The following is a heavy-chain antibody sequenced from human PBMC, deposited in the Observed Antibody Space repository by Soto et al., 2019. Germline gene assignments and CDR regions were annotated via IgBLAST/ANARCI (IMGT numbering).Heavy chain of an antibody. CDR2: IFSNDEK. J-gene: IGHJ4*02. D-gene: IGHD3-16*02. CDR1: GFSLSNARMG. Sequence: QVTLQESGPVLVKPTETLTLTCTVSGFSLSNARMGVSWIRQPPGKALEWLAHIFSNDEKSYSTSLKSRLTISKDTSKSQVVLTMTNMDPVATATYYCARNGYYDYVWGSYLNWGQGTLVTVSS. CDR3: ARNGYYDYVWGSYLN. V-gene: IGHV2-26*01.